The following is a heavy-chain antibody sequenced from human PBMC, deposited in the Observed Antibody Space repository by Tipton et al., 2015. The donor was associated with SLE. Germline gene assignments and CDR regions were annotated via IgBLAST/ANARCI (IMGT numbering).Heavy chain of an antibody. CDR3: AGTYYDFWSGHRNYFDY. V-gene: IGHV4-59*08. CDR2: IYYSGCT. Sequence: TLCLTCTVSGGSISSYYWSWIRQPPGKGLEWIGYIYYSGCTNYNPSLKSRVTISVDTSKNQFSLKLSSVTAADTAVYYCAGTYYDFWSGHRNYFDYWGRGTLVTVSS. CDR1: GGSISSYY. D-gene: IGHD3-3*01. J-gene: IGHJ4*02.